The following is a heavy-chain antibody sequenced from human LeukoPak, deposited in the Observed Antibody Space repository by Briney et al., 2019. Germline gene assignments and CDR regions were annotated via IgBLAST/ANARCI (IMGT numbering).Heavy chain of an antibody. J-gene: IGHJ5*02. V-gene: IGHV1-2*02. CDR2: INPNSGGT. CDR1: GGTFISYA. Sequence: ASVKVSCKASGGTFISYAISWVRQAPGQGLEWMGWINPNSGGTNYAQKFQGRVTMTRDTSISTAYMELSRLRSDDTAVYYCAREGIAAAGTKRWFDPWGQGTLVTVSS. CDR3: AREGIAAAGTKRWFDP. D-gene: IGHD6-13*01.